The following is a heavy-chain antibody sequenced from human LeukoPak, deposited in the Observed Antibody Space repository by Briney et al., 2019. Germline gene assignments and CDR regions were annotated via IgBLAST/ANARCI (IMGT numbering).Heavy chain of an antibody. CDR3: ARLDRDGYNTYFDY. CDR1: GFTFSSYG. J-gene: IGHJ4*02. D-gene: IGHD5-24*01. CDR2: ISGSGGST. Sequence: GGTLRLSCAASGFTFSSYGMSWVRQAPGKGLEWVSAISGSGGSTYYADSVKGRFTISRDNSKNTLYLQMNSLRAEDTAVYYCARLDRDGYNTYFDYWGQGTLVTVSS. V-gene: IGHV3-23*01.